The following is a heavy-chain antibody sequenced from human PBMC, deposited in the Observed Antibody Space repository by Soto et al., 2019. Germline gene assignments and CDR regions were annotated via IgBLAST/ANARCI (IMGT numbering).Heavy chain of an antibody. D-gene: IGHD3-10*01. V-gene: IGHV4-34*01. Sequence: PSETLSLTCAVYGGSFSGYYWSWIRQPPGKGLEWIGEINHSGSTNYNPSLKSRVTISVDTSKNQFSLKLSSVTAADTAVYYCARGGKPPMVRGTLNWFDPWGQGTLVTVSS. CDR3: ARGGKPPMVRGTLNWFDP. J-gene: IGHJ5*02. CDR2: INHSGST. CDR1: GGSFSGYY.